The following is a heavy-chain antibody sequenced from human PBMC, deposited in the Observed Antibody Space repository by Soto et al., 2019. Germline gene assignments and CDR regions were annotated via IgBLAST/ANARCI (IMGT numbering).Heavy chain of an antibody. J-gene: IGHJ6*02. V-gene: IGHV3-73*02. CDR3: ARQLSLGTFFYFAMDV. D-gene: IGHD7-27*01. CDR1: GFTFSEST. CDR2: IRGDDDNYAT. Sequence: EERLVESGGGLVQPGESLELSCVASGFTFSESTIYWVRQASGKGLEWVGHIRGDDDNYATSYVESVKGRFPISRDDATSTASLQMSSLKTEDTAVYYCARQLSLGTFFYFAMDVWGQGAAVTVSS.